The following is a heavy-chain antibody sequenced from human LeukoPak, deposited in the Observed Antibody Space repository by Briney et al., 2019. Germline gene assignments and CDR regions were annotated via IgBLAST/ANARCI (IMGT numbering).Heavy chain of an antibody. CDR1: GFTFSSYG. Sequence: GGSLRHSCAASGFTFSSYGMHWVRQAPGKGLEWVAVIWYDGSNKYYADYVKGRFTISRDNSKNTLYLQMNSLRAEDTAVYYCARGGEFQLLSPLYYYYGMDVWGKGTTVTVSS. CDR2: IWYDGSNK. J-gene: IGHJ6*04. V-gene: IGHV3-33*01. CDR3: ARGGEFQLLSPLYYYYGMDV. D-gene: IGHD2-2*01.